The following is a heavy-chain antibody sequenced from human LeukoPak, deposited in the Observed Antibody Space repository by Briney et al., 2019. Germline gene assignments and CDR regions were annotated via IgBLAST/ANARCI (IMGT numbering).Heavy chain of an antibody. V-gene: IGHV3-21*01. CDR2: ISSSSSYI. CDR1: GFTFSSYS. D-gene: IGHD1-14*01. CDR3: ARGITHYFDY. Sequence: GGSLRLSCAASGFTFSSYSMKWVRQAPGKGLEWVSFISSSSSYIYYADSVKGRFTISRDNAKNSLYLQMNSLRAEDTAVYYCARGITHYFDYWGQGTLVTVSS. J-gene: IGHJ4*02.